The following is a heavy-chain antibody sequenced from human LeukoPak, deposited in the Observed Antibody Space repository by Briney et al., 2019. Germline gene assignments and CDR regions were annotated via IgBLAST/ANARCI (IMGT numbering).Heavy chain of an antibody. CDR2: ISGSGGST. J-gene: IGHJ3*02. CDR1: GFTFSTYG. CDR3: ARGGSYLSAFDI. Sequence: GGSLRLSCVASGFTFSTYGMSWVRQAPGKGLEWVSAISGSGGSTYYADSVKGRFTISRDNSKNTLYLQMNSLRAEDTAVYYCARGGSYLSAFDIWGQGTMVTVSS. V-gene: IGHV3-23*01. D-gene: IGHD1-26*01.